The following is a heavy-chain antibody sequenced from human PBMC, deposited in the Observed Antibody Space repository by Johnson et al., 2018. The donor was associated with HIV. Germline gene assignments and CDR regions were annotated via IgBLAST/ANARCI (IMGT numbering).Heavy chain of an antibody. CDR2: ISLNSGSI. CDR3: AKGVGSIGGAFDI. CDR1: GSTFDDYA. Sequence: VQLVESGGGVVRPGGSLRLSCAASGSTFDDYAMHWVRQAPGKGLEWVSGISLNSGSIGYADSVKGRFTISRDNAKNSLYLQMNSLRAEDTALYYCAKGVGSIGGAFDIWGQGTMVIVS. J-gene: IGHJ3*02. V-gene: IGHV3-9*01. D-gene: IGHD3-10*01.